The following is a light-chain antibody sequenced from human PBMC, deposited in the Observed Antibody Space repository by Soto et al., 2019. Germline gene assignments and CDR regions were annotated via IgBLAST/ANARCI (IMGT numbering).Light chain of an antibody. V-gene: IGLV1-51*01. J-gene: IGLJ1*01. CDR3: GTWDSTLSGV. CDR2: DND. Sequence: QSVLTQPPSVSAAPGQKVTISCSGSSSNIGNNYVSWYQHLPGAAPKLIIYDNDKRSSGIPDRFSGSKSGTSATLDITGLQTGDEADYYCGTWDSTLSGVFGTETKLTVL. CDR1: SSNIGNNY.